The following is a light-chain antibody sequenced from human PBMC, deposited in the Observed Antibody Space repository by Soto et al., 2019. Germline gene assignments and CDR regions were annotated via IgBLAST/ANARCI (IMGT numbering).Light chain of an antibody. CDR1: QTINSW. V-gene: IGKV1-5*01. CDR3: QQYNSYLYT. CDR2: DAS. Sequence: DIQMTQAPSTLSASVGDRVTITCRASQTINSWLAWYQQKPGKAPNLLIYDASTLKSGVPSRFSGSGSGSEFTLTISSLQPDDFSSHYCQQYNSYLYTFGQGTKVDIK. J-gene: IGKJ2*01.